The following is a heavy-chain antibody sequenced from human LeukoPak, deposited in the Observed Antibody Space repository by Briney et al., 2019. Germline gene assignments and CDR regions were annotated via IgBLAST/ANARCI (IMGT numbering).Heavy chain of an antibody. CDR1: GGSISSSSYY. V-gene: IGHV4-39*07. D-gene: IGHD2-2*01. Sequence: SETLSLTCTVSGGSISSSSYYWGWIRQPPGKGLEWIGSIYYSGSTYYNPSLKSRVTISVDTSKNQISLKLSSVTAADTAVYYCARVAQIVVVPAAINWFDPWGQGTLVTVSS. CDR2: IYYSGST. J-gene: IGHJ5*02. CDR3: ARVAQIVVVPAAINWFDP.